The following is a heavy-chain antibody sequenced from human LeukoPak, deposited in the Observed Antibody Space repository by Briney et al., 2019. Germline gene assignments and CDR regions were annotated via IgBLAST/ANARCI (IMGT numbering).Heavy chain of an antibody. Sequence: GGSLRLSCAASGFTFSSYEMNLVRQAPGKGLEWVSYISSSGSTIYYADFVKGRFTISRDNAKNSLYLQMNSLRAEDTAVYYCARRRYSSGWYYSDYWGQGTLVTVSS. CDR2: ISSSGSTI. V-gene: IGHV3-48*03. CDR1: GFTFSSYE. CDR3: ARRRYSSGWYYSDY. J-gene: IGHJ4*02. D-gene: IGHD6-19*01.